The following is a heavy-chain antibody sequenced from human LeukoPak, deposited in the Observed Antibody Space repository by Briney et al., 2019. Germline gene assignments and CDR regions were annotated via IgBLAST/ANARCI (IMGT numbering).Heavy chain of an antibody. CDR1: GYTFTSYG. Sequence: GASVKVSCKASGYTFTSYGISWVRQAPGQGLEWMGWISAYKGNTNYAQKLQGRVTMTTDTSTSTAYMELRSLRSDDTAVYYCARDIVVVVAAIKGADYYGMDVWGQGTTVTVSS. CDR2: ISAYKGNT. CDR3: ARDIVVVVAAIKGADYYGMDV. V-gene: IGHV1-18*01. D-gene: IGHD2-15*01. J-gene: IGHJ6*02.